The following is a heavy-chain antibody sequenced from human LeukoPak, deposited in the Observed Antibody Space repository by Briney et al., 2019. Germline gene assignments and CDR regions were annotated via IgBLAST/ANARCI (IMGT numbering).Heavy chain of an antibody. V-gene: IGHV4-59*11. Sequence: SETLFLTCTVSGGSISSHYWSWIRQPPGKGLGWIGYIYYSGSTNYNPSLKSRVTISVDTSKNQFSLKLSSVTAADTAVYYCARVACSGGSCTFDYWGQGTLVTVSS. CDR2: IYYSGST. CDR3: ARVACSGGSCTFDY. CDR1: GGSISSHY. D-gene: IGHD2-15*01. J-gene: IGHJ4*02.